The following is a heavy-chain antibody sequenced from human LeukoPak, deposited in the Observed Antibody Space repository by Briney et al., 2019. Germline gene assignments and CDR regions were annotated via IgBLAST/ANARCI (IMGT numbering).Heavy chain of an antibody. V-gene: IGHV3-23*01. D-gene: IGHD6-6*01. CDR3: AKQKGIAARWYFDL. CDR2: ISGSGGST. Sequence: GGSLRLSCAASGFTFSRNWMSWVRQSPGKGLEWVSAISGSGGSTYYADSVKGRFTISRDNSKNTLYLQMNSLRAEDTAVYYCAKQKGIAARWYFDLWGRGTLVTVSS. CDR1: GFTFSRNW. J-gene: IGHJ2*01.